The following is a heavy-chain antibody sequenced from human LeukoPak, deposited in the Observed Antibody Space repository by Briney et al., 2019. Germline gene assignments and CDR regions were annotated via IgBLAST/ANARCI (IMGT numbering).Heavy chain of an antibody. CDR2: ISGIVGRT. V-gene: IGHV3-23*01. Sequence: GGSLRLSCAASGFTVTSFAMSWVRHAPGKGLEWVSAISGIVGRTYYADSVKGRFTIPRDNSKNTLYRQVNSLRGEYPAVNYWATPRIAVAASFDFWGQGTLVTVSS. CDR3: ATPRIAVAASFDF. J-gene: IGHJ4*02. CDR1: GFTVTSFA. D-gene: IGHD6-19*01.